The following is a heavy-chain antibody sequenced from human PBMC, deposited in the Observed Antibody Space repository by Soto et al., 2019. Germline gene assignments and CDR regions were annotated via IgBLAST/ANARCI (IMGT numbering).Heavy chain of an antibody. CDR3: ATFIAAADPPNY. V-gene: IGHV4-39*01. D-gene: IGHD6-13*01. CDR1: GGSISSSSYY. Sequence: QLQLQESGPGLVKPSETLSLTCTVSGGSISSSSYYWGWIRQPPGKGLEWIGSIYYSGSTYYNPSLKSRVTISVDTSKNQFSLKLSSVTAADTAVYYCATFIAAADPPNYWGQGTLVTVSS. J-gene: IGHJ4*02. CDR2: IYYSGST.